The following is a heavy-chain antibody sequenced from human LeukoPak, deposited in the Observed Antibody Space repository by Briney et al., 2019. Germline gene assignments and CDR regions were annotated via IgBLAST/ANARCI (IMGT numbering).Heavy chain of an antibody. J-gene: IGHJ4*02. CDR3: ARAWRGYFDY. CDR1: GGSISSYY. D-gene: IGHD3-16*01. CDR2: IYYSGRT. V-gene: IGHV4-59*01. Sequence: SETLSLTCTVSGGSISSYYWSWIRQPPGKGLEWIGYIYYSGRTNYNPSLKSRDTISVDTAKNQFSLKLSSVTAADTAVYYCARAWRGYFDYWGQGTLVTVSS.